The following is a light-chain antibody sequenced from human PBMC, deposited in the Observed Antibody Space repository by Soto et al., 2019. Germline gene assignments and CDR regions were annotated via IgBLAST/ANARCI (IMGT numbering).Light chain of an antibody. V-gene: IGKV3-11*01. J-gene: IGKJ5*01. CDR3: QQRSNWPPLT. CDR2: DTF. CDR1: QSVSNY. Sequence: EIVLTQSPATLSLSPGERATLSCRASQSVSNYLAWYQQKPGQAPRLLIYDTFNRATGIPARFSGSGFGTDFTLTISSLEPEDFALYYCQQRSNWPPLTFGQGTRLEIK.